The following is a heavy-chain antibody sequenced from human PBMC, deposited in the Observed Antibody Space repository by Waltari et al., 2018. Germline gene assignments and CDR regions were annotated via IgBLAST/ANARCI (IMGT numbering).Heavy chain of an antibody. CDR3: TKRTALDGMDV. CDR1: GGSISSSSYF. V-gene: IGHV4-39*01. J-gene: IGHJ6*02. Sequence: QLQLQESGRGLVKPSETLSLTCSVSGGSISSSSYFWGWTRQPPGKGLEWFGSIYYTGTTNYNPSCESRLTISIDTSKNQFSLKLTSVTAADTAVYYCTKRTALDGMDVWGQGATVTVSS. CDR2: IYYTGTT. D-gene: IGHD5-18*01.